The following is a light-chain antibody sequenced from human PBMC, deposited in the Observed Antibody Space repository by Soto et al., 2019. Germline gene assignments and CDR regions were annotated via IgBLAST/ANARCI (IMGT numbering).Light chain of an antibody. J-gene: IGLJ1*01. CDR1: SSDVGTYNY. CDR3: TSYTRDTALV. CDR2: EVS. V-gene: IGLV2-14*01. Sequence: QCALAQPASVSGSPGQSITIYCTGTSSDVGTYNYVSWYQHHPGKAPKLIIYEVSNRPSGVSNRFSGSKSGSTASLTISGLQAEDEADYHCTSYTRDTALVFGTGTKVTVL.